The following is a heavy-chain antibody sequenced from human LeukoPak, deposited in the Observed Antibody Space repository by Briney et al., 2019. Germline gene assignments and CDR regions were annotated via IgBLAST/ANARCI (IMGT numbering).Heavy chain of an antibody. D-gene: IGHD3-22*01. Sequence: SVKVSCKASGGTFSSYAISWVRQAPGQGLEWMGRIIPIFGTANYAQKFQGRVTITTDESTSTAYMELSSLRSEDTAVYYCARTEPYYDSSGYLFQHWGQGTLVTVSS. CDR3: ARTEPYYDSSGYLFQH. CDR1: GGTFSSYA. V-gene: IGHV1-69*05. CDR2: IIPIFGTA. J-gene: IGHJ1*01.